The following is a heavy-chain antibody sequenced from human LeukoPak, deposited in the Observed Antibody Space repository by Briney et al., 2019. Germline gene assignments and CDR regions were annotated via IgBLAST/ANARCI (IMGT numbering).Heavy chain of an antibody. J-gene: IGHJ6*03. Sequence: ASVKVSCKASGYTFTDYYMHWIRQAPGQGLERMGWINPHTDGTKSAQNFQGRVTMTRDTSISTAYMELSRLTSDDTAVYYCARSYYYYYHMDVWGKGTTVTVSS. CDR1: GYTFTDYY. CDR2: INPHTDGT. V-gene: IGHV1-2*02. CDR3: ARSYYYYYHMDV.